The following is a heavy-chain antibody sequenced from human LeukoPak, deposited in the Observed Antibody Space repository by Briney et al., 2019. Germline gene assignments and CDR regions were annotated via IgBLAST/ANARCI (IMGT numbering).Heavy chain of an antibody. D-gene: IGHD1-26*01. J-gene: IGHJ4*02. Sequence: GGSLRLSCAASGFTFSSYAMRWVRQAPGKGLEWVAVISYDGSNKYYADSVKGRFTISRDNSKNTLYLQMSSLRAEDTAVYYCARNSGSYVGGYFDYWGQGTLVTVSS. CDR1: GFTFSSYA. CDR2: ISYDGSNK. V-gene: IGHV3-30-3*01. CDR3: ARNSGSYVGGYFDY.